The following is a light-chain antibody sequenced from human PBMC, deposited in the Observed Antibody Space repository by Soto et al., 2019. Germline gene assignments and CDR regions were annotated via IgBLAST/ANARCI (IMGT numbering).Light chain of an antibody. CDR1: NSDY. CDR2: EVA. Sequence: QSALTQPASVSGSPGQSITISCTGTNSDYVSWYQQHPGKAPKLMIYEVANRPSGVSNRFSGSKSGNTASLTISGLQAEDEADYYCSSYTSSSAPYVFGSGTKLTVL. J-gene: IGLJ1*01. V-gene: IGLV2-14*01. CDR3: SSYTSSSAPYV.